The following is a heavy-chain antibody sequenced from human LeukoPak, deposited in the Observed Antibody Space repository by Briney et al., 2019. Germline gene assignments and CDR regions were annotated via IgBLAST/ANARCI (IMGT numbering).Heavy chain of an antibody. Sequence: GESLKISCQGSGYSFASYWIGWVRQKPGKGLEWMSIIYPGDSNIKYSPSFQGQVTLSADKSISTAYLQWSSLKASDTAMYYCARGDCPSNTCYLIDYWGQGTLVTVSS. CDR2: IYPGDSNI. CDR3: ARGDCPSNTCYLIDY. CDR1: GYSFASYW. J-gene: IGHJ4*02. V-gene: IGHV5-51*01. D-gene: IGHD2-2*01.